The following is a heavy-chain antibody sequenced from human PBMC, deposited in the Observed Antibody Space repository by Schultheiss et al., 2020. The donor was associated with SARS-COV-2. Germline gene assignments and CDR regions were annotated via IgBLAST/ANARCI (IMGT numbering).Heavy chain of an antibody. J-gene: IGHJ3*02. Sequence: GGSLRLSCSASGFTFSSYAMHWVRQAPGRGLEWVSAISGSGGSTYYADSVKGRFTISRDNSKNTLYLQMTSLRAEDTAVYSCAISLRRNGAIVGASDAFDIWGQGTMVTVSS. D-gene: IGHD1-26*01. CDR1: GFTFSSYA. CDR3: AISLRRNGAIVGASDAFDI. V-gene: IGHV3-23*01. CDR2: ISGSGGST.